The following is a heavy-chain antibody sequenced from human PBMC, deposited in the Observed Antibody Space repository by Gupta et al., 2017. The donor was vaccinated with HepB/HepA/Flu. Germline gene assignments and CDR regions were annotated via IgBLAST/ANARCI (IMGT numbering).Heavy chain of an antibody. J-gene: IGHJ4*02. Sequence: VTSIQPGGSGKFYVESVKGRFTISRDDAKNSLFLQMNSLTAEDTAVYYCARDGVTAARDYWGQGSLVTVSS. V-gene: IGHV3-7*01. D-gene: IGHD2-2*01. CDR2: IQPGGSGK. CDR3: ARDGVTAARDY.